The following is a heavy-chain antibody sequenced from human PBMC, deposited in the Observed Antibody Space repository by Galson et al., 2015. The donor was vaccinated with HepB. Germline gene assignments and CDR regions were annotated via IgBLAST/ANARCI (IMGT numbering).Heavy chain of an antibody. Sequence: SLRLSCAASGFPFSTYAVHWVRQAPVKGLEWVAGISYDGSNKYYADSEKGRFTISRDNSKNTLYLPMNRLRAEDTAGYYCAREWTVTYFFDYWGQGTLLTVTS. CDR3: AREWTVTYFFDY. J-gene: IGHJ4*02. D-gene: IGHD3/OR15-3a*01. CDR2: ISYDGSNK. CDR1: GFPFSTYA. V-gene: IGHV3-30*04.